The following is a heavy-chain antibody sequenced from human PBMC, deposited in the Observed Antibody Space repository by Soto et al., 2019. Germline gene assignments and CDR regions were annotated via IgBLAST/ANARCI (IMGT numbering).Heavy chain of an antibody. Sequence: GGSLRLSCAAAGFTFSSYGMHWVRQAPGKGLEWVAVIWYDGSNKYDADSVKGRFTISRDNSKNTLYLQMNSLRAEDTAVYYCARDFRVGYCSSTSCYTSWFDPWGQGTLVTVSS. V-gene: IGHV3-33*01. CDR3: ARDFRVGYCSSTSCYTSWFDP. J-gene: IGHJ5*02. CDR2: IWYDGSNK. D-gene: IGHD2-2*02. CDR1: GFTFSSYG.